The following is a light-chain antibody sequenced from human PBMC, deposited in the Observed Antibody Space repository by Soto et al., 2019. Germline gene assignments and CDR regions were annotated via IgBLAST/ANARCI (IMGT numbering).Light chain of an antibody. V-gene: IGKV1-5*03. CDR1: QSVSSY. CDR3: QQYNSYSWT. CDR2: LAS. Sequence: DIQMTQSPSTLSASVGDRVTITCRASQSVSSYLAWYQQKPGKAPKLLIYLASRLETGVPSRFSGSGSGTEFTLTISSLRPDDFAAYYCQQYNSYSWTFGQGTKVDIK. J-gene: IGKJ1*01.